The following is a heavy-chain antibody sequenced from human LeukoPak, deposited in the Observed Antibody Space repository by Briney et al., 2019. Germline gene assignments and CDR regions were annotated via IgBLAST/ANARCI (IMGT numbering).Heavy chain of an antibody. CDR3: ARDRGYYDSSGYFDP. D-gene: IGHD3-22*01. Sequence: PSETLSLTCTVSGVSISSYYWSWIRQPPGKGLEWIGYIYYSGSTNYNPSLKSRVTISVDTSKNQFSLKLSSVTAADTAVYYCARDRGYYDSSGYFDPWGQGTLVTVSS. CDR2: IYYSGST. V-gene: IGHV4-59*01. CDR1: GVSISSYY. J-gene: IGHJ5*02.